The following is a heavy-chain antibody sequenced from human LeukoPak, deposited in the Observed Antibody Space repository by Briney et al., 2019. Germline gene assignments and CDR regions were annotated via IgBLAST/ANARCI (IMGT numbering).Heavy chain of an antibody. CDR3: ARGPITFGGVIVIQKPPFDY. V-gene: IGHV1-8*01. Sequence: GASVKVSCKASGYTFTSYDINWVRQATGQGLEWVGWMNPNSGNTGYAQKFQGGVTMTRNTSISTAYMELSSLRSEDTAVYYWARGPITFGGVIVIQKPPFDYWGQGTLVTVSS. J-gene: IGHJ4*02. D-gene: IGHD3-16*02. CDR1: GYTFTSYD. CDR2: MNPNSGNT.